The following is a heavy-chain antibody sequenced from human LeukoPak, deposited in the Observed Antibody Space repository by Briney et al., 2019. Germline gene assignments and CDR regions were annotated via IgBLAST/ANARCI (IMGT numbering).Heavy chain of an antibody. V-gene: IGHV3-15*01. CDR1: GFTFSTAW. CDR2: IKSKNVGGTT. J-gene: IGHJ4*02. D-gene: IGHD3-10*01. Sequence: PGGSLRISCAASGFTFSTAWMSWVRQAPGKGLEWVGGIKSKNVGGTTEFTAPVKGRFTISRDDSKNTVYLQMNSLRTEDTAVYYCITEYYGSAMYWGQGALVTVSS. CDR3: ITEYYGSAMY.